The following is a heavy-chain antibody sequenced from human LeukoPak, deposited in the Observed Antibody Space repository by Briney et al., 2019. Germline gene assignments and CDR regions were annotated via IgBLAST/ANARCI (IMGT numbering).Heavy chain of an antibody. V-gene: IGHV1-2*02. J-gene: IGHJ4*02. D-gene: IGHD2-21*01. CDR1: GYTFTDYY. CDR3: ARGHSGDGYHFDY. CDR2: INPTSGGT. Sequence: ASVKVSCKASGYTFTDYYVNWVRQARGQGLEWVGWINPTSGGTSYAQKFQGRVTLTRDTSINTAYMDLSSLRYDDTAIYYCARGHSGDGYHFDYWGQGTLVAVSS.